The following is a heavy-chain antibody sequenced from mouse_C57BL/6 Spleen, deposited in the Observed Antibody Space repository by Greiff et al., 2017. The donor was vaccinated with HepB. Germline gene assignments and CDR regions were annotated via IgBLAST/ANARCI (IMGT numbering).Heavy chain of an antibody. J-gene: IGHJ4*01. Sequence: EVHLVESGGGLVQPGGSLKLSCAASGFTFSDYYMYWVRQTPEKRLEWVAYISNGGGSTYYPDTVKGRFTISRDNAKNTLYLQMSRLKSEDTAMYYCARHDGTTGYAMDYWGQGTSVTVSS. CDR2: ISNGGGST. V-gene: IGHV5-12*01. CDR3: ARHDGTTGYAMDY. D-gene: IGHD1-1*01. CDR1: GFTFSDYY.